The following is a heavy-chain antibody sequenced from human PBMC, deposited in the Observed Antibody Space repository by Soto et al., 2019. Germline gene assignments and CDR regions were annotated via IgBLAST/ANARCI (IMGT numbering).Heavy chain of an antibody. CDR3: AKGIAVALYNWFDP. CDR1: GFTFSSYA. CDR2: ISGSGGST. D-gene: IGHD6-19*01. J-gene: IGHJ5*02. Sequence: PGGSLRLSCAASGFTFSSYAMSWVRQAPGKGLEWVSAISGSGGSTYYADSVKGRFTISRDNSKNALYLQMNSLRAEDTAVYYCAKGIAVALYNWFDPWGQGTLVTVSS. V-gene: IGHV3-23*01.